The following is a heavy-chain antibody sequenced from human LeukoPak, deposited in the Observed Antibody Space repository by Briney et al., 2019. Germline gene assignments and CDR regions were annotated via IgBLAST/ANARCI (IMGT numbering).Heavy chain of an antibody. V-gene: IGHV4-38-2*02. CDR3: ARTPQYSYGHNLFDY. Sequence: SETLSLTCTVSGYSISSGYFWGWIRQPPGKGLEWIGSIYYSGSTYYNPSLRSRVSLSVDTSKNQFSLKLSSVTAADTAVYYCARTPQYSYGHNLFDYWGQGTLVTVSS. CDR1: GYSISSGYF. D-gene: IGHD5-18*01. CDR2: IYYSGST. J-gene: IGHJ4*02.